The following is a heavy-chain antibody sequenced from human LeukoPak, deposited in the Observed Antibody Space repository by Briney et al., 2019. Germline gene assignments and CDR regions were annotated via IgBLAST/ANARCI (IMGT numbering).Heavy chain of an antibody. J-gene: IGHJ4*02. CDR3: AKDEGPNY. CDR1: GFTFSSYA. CDR2: IFGSGGST. Sequence: PGGSLRLSCAASGFTFSSYAMYWVRQAPGKGLEWVSGIFGSGGSTHYADSVKGRFTISRDNSKNTLYLQMNSLRAEDTAVYYCAKDEGPNYWGQGTLVTVSS. V-gene: IGHV3-23*01.